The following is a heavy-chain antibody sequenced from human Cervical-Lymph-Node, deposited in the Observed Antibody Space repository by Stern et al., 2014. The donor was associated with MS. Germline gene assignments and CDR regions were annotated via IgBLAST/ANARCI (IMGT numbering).Heavy chain of an antibody. CDR2: ILPIFGTT. V-gene: IGHV1-69*01. D-gene: IGHD2-21*01. Sequence: VQLVESGAEVKKPGSSVKVSCKASGGTFRNYTISWVRQAPGPGLEWRGEILPIFGTTTYAQKFQGRVTITADESTSPAYMELSSLRSDDTAVYYCARYSGWGQGTLVTVSS. CDR1: GGTFRNYT. J-gene: IGHJ4*02. CDR3: ARYSG.